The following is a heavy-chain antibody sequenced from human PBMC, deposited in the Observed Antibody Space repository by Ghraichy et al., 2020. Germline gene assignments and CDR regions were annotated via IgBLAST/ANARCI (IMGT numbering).Heavy chain of an antibody. CDR1: GFTFSSYS. V-gene: IGHV3-21*01. CDR2: ISSSSSYI. Sequence: GGSLRLSCAASGFTFSSYSMNWVRQAPGKGLEWVSSISSSSSYIYYADSVKGRFTISRDNAKNSLYLQMNSLRAEDTAVYYCAGGGYGDWVRSYYYYGMDVWGQGTTVTVSS. CDR3: AGGGYGDWVRSYYYYGMDV. D-gene: IGHD4-17*01. J-gene: IGHJ6*02.